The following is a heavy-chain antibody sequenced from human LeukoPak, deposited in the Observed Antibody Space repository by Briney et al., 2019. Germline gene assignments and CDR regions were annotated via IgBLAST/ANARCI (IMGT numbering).Heavy chain of an antibody. J-gene: IGHJ3*02. V-gene: IGHV3-21*01. CDR3: ARTGVSGGDAFDI. D-gene: IGHD2-8*01. CDR1: GFTFSSYS. Sequence: GGSLRLSCAASGFTFSSYSMNWVRQAPGKGLEWVSSISSSSSYIYYADSVKGRFTISRDNAKNSLYLQMNSLRAEDTAVYYCARTGVSGGDAFDIWGQGTMVTVSS. CDR2: ISSSSSYI.